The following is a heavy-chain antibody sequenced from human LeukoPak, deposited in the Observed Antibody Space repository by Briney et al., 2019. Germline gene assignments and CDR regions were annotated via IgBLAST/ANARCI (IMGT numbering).Heavy chain of an antibody. CDR3: ARDYDFWSGYPRRWFDP. V-gene: IGHV1-8*03. CDR2: MNPNSGNT. CDR1: GYTFTSYD. Sequence: ASVKVSCKASGYTFTSYDINWVRQATGQWLEWMGWMNPNSGNTGYAQKFQGRVTITRNTSISTAYMELSSLRSEDTAVYYCARDYDFWSGYPRRWFDPWGQGTLVTVSS. J-gene: IGHJ5*02. D-gene: IGHD3-3*01.